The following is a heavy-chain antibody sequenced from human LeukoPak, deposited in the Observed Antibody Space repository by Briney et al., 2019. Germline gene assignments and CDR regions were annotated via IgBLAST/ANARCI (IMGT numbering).Heavy chain of an antibody. CDR1: GGSFSGYY. D-gene: IGHD3-16*02. CDR2: INHSGST. J-gene: IGHJ4*02. V-gene: IGHV4-34*01. CDR3: ARGRGFSDYVWGSYRMEYYFDY. Sequence: SETLSLTCAVYGGSFSGYYWSWVRQPPGKGLEWVGEINHSGSTNYNPSLKSRVTISADTSKNQFSLKLSSVTAADTAVYYCARGRGFSDYVWGSYRMEYYFDYWGQGTLVTVSS.